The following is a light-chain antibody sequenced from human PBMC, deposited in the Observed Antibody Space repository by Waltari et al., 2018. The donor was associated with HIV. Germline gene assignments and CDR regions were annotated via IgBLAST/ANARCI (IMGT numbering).Light chain of an antibody. J-gene: IGKJ1*01. CDR1: QSLLYSSNNKNY. V-gene: IGKV4-1*01. CDR2: WAS. Sequence: DIVVTQSPDSLAVSLGGRAAMTCTSTQSLLYSSNNKNYLAWYQKKPGPPPKLRIYWASTRASGVPARFSGSGSGTNFTLTINGLQAEDVAIYYCQQFYTTTWSFGPGTRVEI. CDR3: QQFYTTTWS.